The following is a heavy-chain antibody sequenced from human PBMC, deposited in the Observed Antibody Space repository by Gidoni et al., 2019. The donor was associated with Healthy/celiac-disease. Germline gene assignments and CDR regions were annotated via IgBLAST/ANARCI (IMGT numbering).Heavy chain of an antibody. D-gene: IGHD1-26*01. V-gene: IGHV3-23*01. Sequence: EVQLLESGGGLVQPGGSLRLSCAASGFTFSSYAMSWVRQAPGKGLGWVSAISGSGGSTYYADSVKGRFTISRDNSKNTLYLQMNSLRAEDTAVYYCAKGGTGNYYYYYYMDVWGKGTTVTVSS. CDR1: GFTFSSYA. J-gene: IGHJ6*03. CDR2: ISGSGGST. CDR3: AKGGTGNYYYYYYMDV.